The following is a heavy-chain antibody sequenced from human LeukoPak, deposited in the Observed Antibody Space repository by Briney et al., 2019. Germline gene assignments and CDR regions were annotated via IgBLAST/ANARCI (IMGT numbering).Heavy chain of an antibody. J-gene: IGHJ5*02. CDR3: ARDRRSSKENWFDP. V-gene: IGHV3-20*04. D-gene: IGHD6-13*01. CDR1: GFTFDDYG. Sequence: GGSLRLSCAASGFTFDDYGMSWVRQAPGKGLEWVSGINWNGGSTGYADSVKGRFTISRDNAKNSLYLQMNSLRAEDTALYYCARDRRSSKENWFDPWGQGTLVTVSS. CDR2: INWNGGST.